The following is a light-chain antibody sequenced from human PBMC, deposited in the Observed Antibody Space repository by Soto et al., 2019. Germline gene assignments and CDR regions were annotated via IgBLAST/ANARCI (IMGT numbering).Light chain of an antibody. CDR3: QQYGRSPLMYT. J-gene: IGKJ2*01. CDR1: QSVTSNF. CDR2: GAS. V-gene: IGKV3-20*01. Sequence: EIVLTQSPDTLSLSPGERATLSCRASQSVTSNFLAWYQQKPGQAPRLLIYGASTRAAGVPDRFSGSGSGTDFTLTITRLEPEDFAVYYCQQYGRSPLMYTFGQGTKLGVK.